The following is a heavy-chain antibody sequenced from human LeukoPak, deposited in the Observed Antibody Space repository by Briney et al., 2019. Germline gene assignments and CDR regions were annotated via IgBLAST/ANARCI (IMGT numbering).Heavy chain of an antibody. Sequence: PSETLSLTCTVSGGSISSGSYYWSWIRQPAGKGLEWIGRIYTSGSTNYNPSLKSRVTISVGTSKNQFSLKLSSVTAADTAVYYCARARYDSSGYRFDYWGQGTLVTVSS. CDR2: IYTSGST. CDR1: GGSISSGSYY. V-gene: IGHV4-61*02. D-gene: IGHD3-22*01. J-gene: IGHJ4*02. CDR3: ARARYDSSGYRFDY.